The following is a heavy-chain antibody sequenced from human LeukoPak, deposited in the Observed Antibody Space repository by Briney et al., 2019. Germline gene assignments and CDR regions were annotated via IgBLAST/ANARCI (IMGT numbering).Heavy chain of an antibody. D-gene: IGHD3-3*01. J-gene: IGHJ4*02. CDR1: GGSISGYY. CDR2: IYYSGST. Sequence: SETLSLTCIVSGGSISGYYWSWIRQPPGKGLEWIGYIYYSGSTNYNPSLKSRVTISVDTSKNQFSLKLSSVTAADTAVYYCARVADYDFWSGYYYFDYWGQGTLVTVSS. V-gene: IGHV4-59*01. CDR3: ARVADYDFWSGYYYFDY.